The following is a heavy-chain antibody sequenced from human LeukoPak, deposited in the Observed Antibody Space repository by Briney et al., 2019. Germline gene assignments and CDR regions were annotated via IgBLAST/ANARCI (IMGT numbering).Heavy chain of an antibody. D-gene: IGHD3-3*01. Sequence: ASVKVSCKASGYTFTSYYMHWVRQAPGQGLEWMGIINPSGGSTNYAQKFQGRGTMTRDISTSTVYMELSSLRYEDTAVYYCARVANDFWSGYNWFDPWGQGTLVTVS. CDR2: INPSGGST. V-gene: IGHV1-46*01. J-gene: IGHJ5*02. CDR3: ARVANDFWSGYNWFDP. CDR1: GYTFTSYY.